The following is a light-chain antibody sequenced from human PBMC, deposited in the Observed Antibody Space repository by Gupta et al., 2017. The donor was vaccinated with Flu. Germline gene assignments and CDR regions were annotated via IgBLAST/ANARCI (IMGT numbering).Light chain of an antibody. Sequence: PSSLSASVGDRVTISCQASQDINKHLIWHQQKPGKAPKLLIYDASKLVTGVPSRFSGSASVTHFTLTIMILHPEDFATYYFQREESPALIFGGGTRVEIK. CDR1: QDINKH. V-gene: IGKV1-33*01. CDR3: QREESPALI. CDR2: DAS. J-gene: IGKJ4*01.